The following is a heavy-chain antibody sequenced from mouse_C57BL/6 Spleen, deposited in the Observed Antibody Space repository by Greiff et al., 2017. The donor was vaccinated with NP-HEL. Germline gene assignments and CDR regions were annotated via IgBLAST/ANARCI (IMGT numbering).Heavy chain of an antibody. V-gene: IGHV5-17*01. Sequence: EVMLVESGGGLVKPGGSLKLSCAASGFTFSDYGMHWVRQAPEKGLEWVAYISSGSSTIYYADTVKGRFTITRDNAKNTLFLQMTSLRSEDTAMYYCANDLDGFAYWGQGTPVTVSA. J-gene: IGHJ3*01. CDR1: GFTFSDYG. CDR2: ISSGSSTI. CDR3: ANDLDGFAY.